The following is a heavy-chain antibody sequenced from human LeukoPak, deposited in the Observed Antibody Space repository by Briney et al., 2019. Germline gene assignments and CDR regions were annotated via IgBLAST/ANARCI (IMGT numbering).Heavy chain of an antibody. D-gene: IGHD6-13*01. Sequence: TSETLSLTCTVSGGSISSYYWSWIRQPPGKGLEWIGYIYYSGSTNYNPSLKSRVTISVDTSKNQFSLKLSSVTAADTAVYYCARGGVAAWFDPWGQGTLVTVSS. CDR3: ARGGVAAWFDP. CDR1: GGSISSYY. CDR2: IYYSGST. V-gene: IGHV4-59*01. J-gene: IGHJ5*02.